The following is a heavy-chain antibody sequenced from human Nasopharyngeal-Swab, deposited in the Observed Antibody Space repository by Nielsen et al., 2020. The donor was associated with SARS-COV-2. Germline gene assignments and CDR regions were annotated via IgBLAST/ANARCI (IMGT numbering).Heavy chain of an antibody. J-gene: IGHJ5*02. V-gene: IGHV1-8*01. Sequence: ASVKVSCKASGYTFTSYDINWVRQATGQGLEWMGWMNPNSGNTGYAQKFQGRVTMTRNTSISTAYMELSSLRSEDTAVYYCAREADYDFWSGPKSFDPWGQGTLVTVSS. CDR2: MNPNSGNT. D-gene: IGHD3-3*01. CDR3: AREADYDFWSGPKSFDP. CDR1: GYTFTSYD.